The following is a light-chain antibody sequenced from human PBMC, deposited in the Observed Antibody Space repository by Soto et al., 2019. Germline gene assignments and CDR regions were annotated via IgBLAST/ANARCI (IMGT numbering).Light chain of an antibody. Sequence: DIQMTQSPSTLSASVGDRVTITCRASQSISRSLAWYQQKPGKAPNLLIYDASSLENGVPSRFSGSGSGTEFTLTISSLQPDDFASYYCQQYNTYWWTFGQGTKLEIK. CDR2: DAS. CDR3: QQYNTYWWT. CDR1: QSISRS. J-gene: IGKJ1*01. V-gene: IGKV1-5*01.